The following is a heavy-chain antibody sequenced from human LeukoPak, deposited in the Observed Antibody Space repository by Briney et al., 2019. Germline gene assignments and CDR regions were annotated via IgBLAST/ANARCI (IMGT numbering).Heavy chain of an antibody. Sequence: SGGFLRLSCAASGFTFSSDWMSCFRQAPGKGLERLANIKQDGSEKYYVDSVKGRFTISRDNAKNSLYLQMNSLRAEDTAVYYCAREGYSYGYPFDYWGQGTLVTVSS. CDR3: AREGYSYGYPFDY. CDR1: GFTFSSDW. V-gene: IGHV3-7*03. J-gene: IGHJ4*02. CDR2: IKQDGSEK. D-gene: IGHD5-18*01.